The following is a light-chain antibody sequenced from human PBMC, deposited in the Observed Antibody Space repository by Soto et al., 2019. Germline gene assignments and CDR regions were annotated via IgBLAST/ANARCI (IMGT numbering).Light chain of an antibody. V-gene: IGKV1-9*01. J-gene: IGKJ3*01. CDR1: QGISSY. CDR3: QQLNSYPLT. CDR2: AAS. Sequence: DIQLTQSPSFLSASVGDRVTITCRASQGISSYLAWYQQKPGKAPKLLIYAASTLQSGFPSRFSGSGSGTEFTLTISSLQPEDFATYYCQQLNSYPLTVGPGTKVDIK.